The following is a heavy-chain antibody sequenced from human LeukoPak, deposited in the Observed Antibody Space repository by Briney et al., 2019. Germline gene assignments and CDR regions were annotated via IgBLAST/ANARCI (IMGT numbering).Heavy chain of an antibody. CDR2: ISGSGGST. J-gene: IGHJ4*02. Sequence: GGSLRLSCAASGFTFSSYAMSWVRQAPGKGLEWVSAISGSGGSTYYADSVKGRFTISRDNAKNSLYLQMNSLRAEDTAVYYCAREVNYYGSGSYFDYWGQGTLVTVSS. V-gene: IGHV3-23*01. CDR3: AREVNYYGSGSYFDY. CDR1: GFTFSSYA. D-gene: IGHD3-10*01.